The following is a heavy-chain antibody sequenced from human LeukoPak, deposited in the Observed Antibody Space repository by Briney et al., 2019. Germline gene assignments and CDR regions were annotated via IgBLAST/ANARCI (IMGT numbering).Heavy chain of an antibody. CDR2: ISRSSNYI. V-gene: IGHV3-21*01. D-gene: IGHD5-24*01. CDR1: GFTFSSYC. CDR3: ARGENNYGYYYFDY. J-gene: IGHJ4*02. Sequence: GGSLRLSCAASGFTFSSYCMNWVRQAPGKGLEWVSSISRSSNYIYYADSVKGRFTISRDNAKNSLYLQINSLRAEDTSVYYCARGENNYGYYYFDYWGQGTLVTVSS.